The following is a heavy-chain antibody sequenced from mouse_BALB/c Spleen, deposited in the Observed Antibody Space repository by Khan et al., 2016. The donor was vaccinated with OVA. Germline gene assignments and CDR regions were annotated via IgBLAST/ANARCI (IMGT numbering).Heavy chain of an antibody. J-gene: IGHJ3*01. D-gene: IGHD2-1*01. CDR3: ARYHYGNFAC. CDR1: GFTFSTYA. CDR2: ISSDGDYT. V-gene: IGHV5-9-3*01. Sequence: EVELVESGGGLVKPGGSLKLSCAASGFTFSTYAMPWVRQTPEKRLEWVATISSDGDYTYYPDNVTGRFTISSDNAKNTLYLQMSSLRSEDTAMDDCARYHYGNFACWGQGTLVTVSA.